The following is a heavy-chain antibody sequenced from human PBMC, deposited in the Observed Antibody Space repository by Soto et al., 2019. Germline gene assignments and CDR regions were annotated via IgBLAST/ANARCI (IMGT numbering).Heavy chain of an antibody. CDR1: GGSFSGYY. J-gene: IGHJ5*02. CDR3: ASGGNHNWFDP. D-gene: IGHD2-15*01. V-gene: IGHV4-34*01. CDR2: INHSGST. Sequence: QVQLQQWGAGLLKPSETLSLTCAVYGGSFSGYYWSWIRQPPGKGLEWIGEINHSGSTNYNPSLKSRVTISVDTSKNQFSLKLSSVTAADTAVYYCASGGNHNWFDPWGQGTLVTVSS.